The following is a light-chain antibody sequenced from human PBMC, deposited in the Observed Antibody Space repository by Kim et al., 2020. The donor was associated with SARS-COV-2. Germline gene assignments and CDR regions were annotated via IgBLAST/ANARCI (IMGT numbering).Light chain of an antibody. Sequence: EIVLTQSPATLSLSPGERATLSCRASQSVNNFVAWYQLKPNQAPRLLIYDASNRATGIPARFSGSGSGTDFTLTISSLEPEDFALYYCQQRSNWPPLTFGGGTKVDIK. J-gene: IGKJ4*01. CDR3: QQRSNWPPLT. V-gene: IGKV3-11*01. CDR1: QSVNNF. CDR2: DAS.